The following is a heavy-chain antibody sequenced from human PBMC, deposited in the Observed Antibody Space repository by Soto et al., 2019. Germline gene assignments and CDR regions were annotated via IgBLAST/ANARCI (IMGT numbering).Heavy chain of an antibody. CDR1: GFSFSDYY. CDR3: ARVIEWEPLLVLPGDEGYFDL. CDR2: ISSRSGTI. J-gene: IGHJ2*01. D-gene: IGHD1-26*01. Sequence: PGGSLRLSCAASGFSFSDYYMTWIRQAPGQGLEWVSYISSRSGTIFYADSVKGRFTLSRDNSKNTLYLQMGSLRAEDMAVYYCARVIEWEPLLVLPGDEGYFDLCGRGTLVTVSS. V-gene: IGHV3-11*04.